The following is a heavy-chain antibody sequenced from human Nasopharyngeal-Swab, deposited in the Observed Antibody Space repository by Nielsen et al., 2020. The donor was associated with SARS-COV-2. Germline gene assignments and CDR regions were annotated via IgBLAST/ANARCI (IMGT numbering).Heavy chain of an antibody. CDR3: ARGRGLVNWFDP. J-gene: IGHJ5*02. D-gene: IGHD6-6*01. Sequence: SETLSLTCAVYGGSFSGYYWSWIRQPPGKGLEWIGEINHSGSTNYNPSLKSRVTISVDTSKNQFSLELSSVTAADTAVYYCARGRGLVNWFDPWGQGTLVTVSS. CDR1: GGSFSGYY. CDR2: INHSGST. V-gene: IGHV4-34*01.